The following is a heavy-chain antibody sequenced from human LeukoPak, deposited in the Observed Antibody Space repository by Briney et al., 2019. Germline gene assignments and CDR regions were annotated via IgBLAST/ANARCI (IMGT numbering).Heavy chain of an antibody. D-gene: IGHD3-9*01. Sequence: SETLSLTCTVSGGSISSGSYYWSWIRQPAGKGLEWIGRIYTSGSTNYNPPLKSRVTISVDTSKNQFSLKLSSVTAADTAVYYCAREGPGWTTPRRCAFDIWGQGTMVTVPS. V-gene: IGHV4-61*02. CDR1: GGSISSGSYY. CDR2: IYTSGST. CDR3: AREGPGWTTPRRCAFDI. J-gene: IGHJ3*02.